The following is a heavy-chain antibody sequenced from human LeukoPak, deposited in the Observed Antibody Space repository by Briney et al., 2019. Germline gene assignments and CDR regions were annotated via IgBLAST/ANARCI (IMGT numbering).Heavy chain of an antibody. J-gene: IGHJ4*02. V-gene: IGHV1-2*02. CDR3: VTGYSGYDWGAFDY. CDR1: GYTFTGYY. Sequence: ASAKVSCKASGYTFTGYYMHWVRQAPGQGLEWMGWINPNSGGTNYAQKFQGRVTMTRDTSISTAYMELSRLRSDDTAVYYCVTGYSGYDWGAFDYWGQGTLVTVSS. CDR2: INPNSGGT. D-gene: IGHD5-12*01.